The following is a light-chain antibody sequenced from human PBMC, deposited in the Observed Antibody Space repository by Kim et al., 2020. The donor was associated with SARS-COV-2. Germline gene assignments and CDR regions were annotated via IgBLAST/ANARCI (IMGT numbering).Light chain of an antibody. CDR3: ISYAGSNNVV. V-gene: IGLV2-8*01. Sequence: QSALTQPPSASGSPGQAVTISCTGTSSDIGGFNYVSWYQQHPGNAPRLLIYEVTRRPSGVPDRFSGSRSGNTASLIVSGLRAEDEADYYCISYAGSNNVVFGAGTQLTVL. CDR2: EVT. J-gene: IGLJ3*02. CDR1: SSDIGGFNY.